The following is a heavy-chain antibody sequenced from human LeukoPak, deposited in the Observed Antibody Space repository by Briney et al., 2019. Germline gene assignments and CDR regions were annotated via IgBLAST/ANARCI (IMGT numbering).Heavy chain of an antibody. V-gene: IGHV3-23*01. CDR3: AKAKSYYSNYDY. D-gene: IGHD4-11*01. CDR2: ISGSGANT. Sequence: GGSLRLSCAASGFTFSSYAMSWVRQAPGKGLEWVSVISGSGANTYYADSVKGRFTISRDNSKNTLYLQVNSLRAEDTAVYYCAKAKSYYSNYDYWGQGTLVTVSS. CDR1: GFTFSSYA. J-gene: IGHJ4*02.